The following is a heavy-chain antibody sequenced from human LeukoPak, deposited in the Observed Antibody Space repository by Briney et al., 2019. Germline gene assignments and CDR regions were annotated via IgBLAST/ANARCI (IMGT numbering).Heavy chain of an antibody. CDR2: IKQDGSET. Sequence: GGSLRLSCAASRFTLSNYWMSWVRQAPGKGLEWVANIKQDGSETYYVDSVKGRFTISRDIAKNSLSLQMNSLRAEDTAVYYCARQRGSGCLDYWGQGTLVTVSS. J-gene: IGHJ4*02. CDR3: ARQRGSGCLDY. CDR1: RFTLSNYW. V-gene: IGHV3-7*01. D-gene: IGHD6-19*01.